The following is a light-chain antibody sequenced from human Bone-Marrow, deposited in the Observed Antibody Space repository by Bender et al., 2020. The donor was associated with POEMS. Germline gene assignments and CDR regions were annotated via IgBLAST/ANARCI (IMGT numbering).Light chain of an antibody. CDR3: CSYAGTYPVI. CDR1: SSDVGSYNF. J-gene: IGLJ2*01. V-gene: IGLV2-23*02. CDR2: DVS. Sequence: QSALTQPASVSGSPGQSITISCTGTSSDVGSYNFVSWYQEHPGKAPKLMIYDVSHRPSGVSTRFSGSKSGNTASLTISGLQAEDEADYYCCSYAGTYPVIFGGGTKVTV.